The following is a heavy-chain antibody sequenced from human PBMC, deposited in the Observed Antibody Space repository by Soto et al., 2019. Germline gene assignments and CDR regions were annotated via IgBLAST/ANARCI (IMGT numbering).Heavy chain of an antibody. CDR3: AHRRGFGELLY. CDR2: IYWDDAN. D-gene: IGHD3-10*01. CDR1: GFSLSTNGVG. J-gene: IGHJ4*02. Sequence: QITLKESGPTLVKPTQTLTLTCTFSGFSLSTNGVGVGWIRQPPGKALEWLALIYWDDANLYSPSLKSRLTITKDTSKNQVVLTMTTMDPVDTATYYCAHRRGFGELLYWGQGTLVTVS. V-gene: IGHV2-5*02.